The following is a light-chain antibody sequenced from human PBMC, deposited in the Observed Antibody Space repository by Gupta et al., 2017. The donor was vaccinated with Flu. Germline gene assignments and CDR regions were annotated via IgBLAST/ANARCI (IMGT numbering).Light chain of an antibody. V-gene: IGLV2-14*01. CDR1: SSDVGGYNN. CDR2: EVS. CDR3: SSYTSSSTLYV. J-gene: IGLJ1*01. Sequence: QSALTQSASVSGSPGQSITISCTGTSSDVGGYNNVSWYQQHPGKAPKLMIYEVSNRPSGVSNRFSGSKYDNTASLTISGLQAEDEADYYCSSYTSSSTLYVFGTGTKVTVL.